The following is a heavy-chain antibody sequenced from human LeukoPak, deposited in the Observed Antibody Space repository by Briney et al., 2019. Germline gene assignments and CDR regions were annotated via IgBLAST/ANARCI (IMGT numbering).Heavy chain of an antibody. CDR2: IYYSGST. CDR3: ARWDYSSSSQNWFDP. D-gene: IGHD6-13*01. J-gene: IGHJ5*02. Sequence: PSETLSLTCTVSGDSISSYYWSWLRQPPGKGVEWIGSIYYSGSTNYNPSLKSRVTISVDTSKNQFSLKLSSVTAADTAVYYCARWDYSSSSQNWFDPWGQGTLVTVSS. V-gene: IGHV4-59*01. CDR1: GDSISSYY.